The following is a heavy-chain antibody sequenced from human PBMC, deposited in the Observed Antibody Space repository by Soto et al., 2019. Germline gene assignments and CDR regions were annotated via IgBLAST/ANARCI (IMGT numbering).Heavy chain of an antibody. V-gene: IGHV1-69*01. CDR2: IIPVVGTA. J-gene: IGHJ5*01. D-gene: IGHD1-26*01. CDR1: GGVFRNYA. CDR3: ARDRWGSYSFDS. Sequence: QVQLVQSGAEVKKPGSSVKVSCKASGGVFRNYAINWVRQTPGQGLEWKGGIIPVVGTADYPQKFQGRGTITADESTTTAYMELTSLKTEDTAVYFCARDRWGSYSFDSWGQGTLVTVAS.